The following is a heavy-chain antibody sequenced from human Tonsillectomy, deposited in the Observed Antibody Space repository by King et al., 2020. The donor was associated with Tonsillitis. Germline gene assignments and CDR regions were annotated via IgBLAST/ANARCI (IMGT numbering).Heavy chain of an antibody. CDR3: ARVTVVTPDY. J-gene: IGHJ4*02. CDR1: GFTFSSYA. V-gene: IGHV3-30-3*01. CDR2: ISYDGSNK. Sequence: VQLVESGGGVVQPGRSLRLSCAASGFTFSSYAMHLVRQAPGKGLEWVAVISYDGSNKYYADSVKGRFTISRDNSKNTLYLQMNSLRAEDTAVYYCARVTVVTPDYWGQGPLVTVSS. D-gene: IGHD4-23*01.